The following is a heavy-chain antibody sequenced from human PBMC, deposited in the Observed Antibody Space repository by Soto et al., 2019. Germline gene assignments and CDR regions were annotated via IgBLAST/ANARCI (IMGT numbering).Heavy chain of an antibody. CDR2: ISYDGSNK. CDR1: GFTFSSYA. CDR3: ASARQWLPYDAFDI. J-gene: IGHJ3*02. D-gene: IGHD6-19*01. Sequence: QVQLVESGGGVVEPGRSLRLSCAASGFTFSSYAMHWVRQAPGKGLEWVAVISYDGSNKYYADSVKGRFTISRDNSKNTLYLQMNSLRAEDTAVDYCASARQWLPYDAFDIWGQGTMVTVSS. V-gene: IGHV3-30-3*01.